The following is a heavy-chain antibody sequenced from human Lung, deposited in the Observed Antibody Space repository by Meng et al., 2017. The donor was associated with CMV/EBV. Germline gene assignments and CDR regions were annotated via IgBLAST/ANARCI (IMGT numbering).Heavy chain of an antibody. Sequence: KASGYTLTGYYMHWVRQAPGQGLEWIGWINPNSGGTNYAQKFQGRVTMTRDTSISTAYMELSRLRSDDTAVYYCAREGGSTADWFDPWGQGTLVTVSS. D-gene: IGHD2-2*01. J-gene: IGHJ5*02. V-gene: IGHV1-2*02. CDR3: AREGGSTADWFDP. CDR2: INPNSGGT. CDR1: GYTLTGYY.